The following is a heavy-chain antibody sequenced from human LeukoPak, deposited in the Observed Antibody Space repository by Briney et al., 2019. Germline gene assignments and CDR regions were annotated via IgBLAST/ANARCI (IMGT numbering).Heavy chain of an antibody. CDR1: GGSSSSGGFS. D-gene: IGHD5-18*01. V-gene: IGHV4-30-2*01. CDR2: IYHSGST. Sequence: SETLSLTYAVSGGSSSSGGFSWSWIRQPPGKGLEWIGYIYHSGSTYYNPSLKSRVTISVDRSKNQFSLKLSSVTAADTAVYYCAGWIQLWLLIYWGQGTLVTVSS. J-gene: IGHJ4*02. CDR3: AGWIQLWLLIY.